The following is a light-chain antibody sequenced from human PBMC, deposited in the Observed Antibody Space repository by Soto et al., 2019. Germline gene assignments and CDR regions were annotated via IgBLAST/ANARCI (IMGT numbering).Light chain of an antibody. CDR2: EVT. V-gene: IGLV2-8*01. J-gene: IGLJ1*01. CDR1: SSDVGAYDY. Sequence: QSVLTQPPSASGSPGQSVTISCTGTSSDVGAYDYVSWYQQHPGKAPKLMIYEVTKRPSGVPDRFSGSKSGNTASLTVSGLQAEDEGDYYCSSYAGSNTFVFGTGTKVTVL. CDR3: SSYAGSNTFV.